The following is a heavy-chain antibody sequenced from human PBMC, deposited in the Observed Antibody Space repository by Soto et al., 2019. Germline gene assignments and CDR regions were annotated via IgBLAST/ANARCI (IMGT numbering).Heavy chain of an antibody. J-gene: IGHJ5*02. CDR1: GGSISSYY. V-gene: IGHV4-34*01. Sequence: SETLSLTCTVSGGSISSYYWSWIRQPPGKGLEWIGEINHGGSTNYNSSLKSRVTISVDTSKNQFSLKLSSVTAADTAVYYCARGHLAWDSRFDPWGQGTLVTSPQ. CDR2: INHGGST. CDR3: ARGHLAWDSRFDP. D-gene: IGHD1-26*01.